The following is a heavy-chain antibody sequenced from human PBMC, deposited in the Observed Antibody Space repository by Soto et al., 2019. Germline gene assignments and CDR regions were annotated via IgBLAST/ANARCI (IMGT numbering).Heavy chain of an antibody. V-gene: IGHV1-46*01. CDR1: GYTFTSYY. J-gene: IGHJ6*04. Sequence: GASVKVSCKASGYTFTSYYMHWVRQAPGQGLEWMGIINPSGGSTSYAQKFQGRVTMPRDTSTSTFYIEGSSLRSEDTAVYYCARPGRYFAWTHHRYYYSYGRNVWAKGPRFTFPS. CDR2: INPSGGST. CDR3: ARPGRYFAWTHHRYYYSYGRNV. D-gene: IGHD3-9*01.